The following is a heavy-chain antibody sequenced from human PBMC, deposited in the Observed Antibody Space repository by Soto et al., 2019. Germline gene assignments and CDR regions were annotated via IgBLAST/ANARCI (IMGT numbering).Heavy chain of an antibody. CDR3: VREDGLVGSNSAFDQ. V-gene: IGHV3-21*02. J-gene: IGHJ4*02. CDR1: GFSFSTYN. Sequence: EVELLESGGGLVQPGGSLRLSCAASGFSFSTYNMNWVRQAPGKGLEWVSSINGRSNYKYYTDSVKGRFTISRDNLKNSLYLQMDSLRVEDTAVYYCVREDGLVGSNSAFDQWGQGTLVIVAS. CDR2: INGRSNYK. D-gene: IGHD7-27*01.